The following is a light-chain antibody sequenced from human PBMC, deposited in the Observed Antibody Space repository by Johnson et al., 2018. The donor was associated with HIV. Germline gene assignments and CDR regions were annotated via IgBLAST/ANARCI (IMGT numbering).Light chain of an antibody. CDR2: DDN. CDR3: GTWDSSLIACNYV. V-gene: IGLV1-51*02. CDR1: SSNIGNNF. J-gene: IGLJ1*01. Sequence: QSALTQPPSVSAAPGQRVTISCSGSSSNIGNNFVSWFQQLPGTAPKLLIYDDNKRHSGIPDRFSGSKSGTSATLGLTGLQTGDEADYYCGTWDSSLIACNYVFVTWTKVTVL.